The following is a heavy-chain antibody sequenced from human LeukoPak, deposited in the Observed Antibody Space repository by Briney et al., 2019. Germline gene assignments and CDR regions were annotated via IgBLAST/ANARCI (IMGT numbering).Heavy chain of an antibody. J-gene: IGHJ4*02. CDR3: ARDSPGTTASDY. CDR2: ISNSGTNT. D-gene: IGHD1-1*01. V-gene: IGHV3-21*01. Sequence: GGSLRLSCAASGFIFTSYIMKWVRQAPGRGLEWVSTISNSGTNTHYADSVKGRFTISRDNAKNALYLQMNSLRAEDTAVYYCARDSPGTTASDYWGQGTLVTVSS. CDR1: GFIFTSYI.